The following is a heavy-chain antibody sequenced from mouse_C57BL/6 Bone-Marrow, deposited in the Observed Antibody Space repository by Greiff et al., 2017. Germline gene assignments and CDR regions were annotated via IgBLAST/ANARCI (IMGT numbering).Heavy chain of an antibody. D-gene: IGHD2-4*01. CDR2: IDPEDGDT. CDR3: TRIKLPYYFDC. Sequence: VQLQQSGAELVRPGASVKLSCTASGFNIKDYYMHWVKQRPEPGLEWIGRIDPEDGDTEYAPKFQCKATMTADTSSNTAYLQISSLTSEDTAVYYCTRIKLPYYFDCWGQGTTLTVAS. CDR1: GFNIKDYY. J-gene: IGHJ2*01. V-gene: IGHV14-1*01.